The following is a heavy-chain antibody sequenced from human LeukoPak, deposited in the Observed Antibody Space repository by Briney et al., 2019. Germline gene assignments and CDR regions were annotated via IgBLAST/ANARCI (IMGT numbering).Heavy chain of an antibody. J-gene: IGHJ4*02. CDR3: AGTDSSGYYFFDY. CDR2: IYYSGST. D-gene: IGHD3-22*01. V-gene: IGHV4-59*01. Sequence: SETLSLTCTVSGGSISSYYWSWIRQPPGKGLEWIGYIYYSGSTNYNPSLKSRVTISVDTSKNQFSLKLSSVTAADTAVYYCAGTDSSGYYFFDYWGQGTLVTVSS. CDR1: GGSISSYY.